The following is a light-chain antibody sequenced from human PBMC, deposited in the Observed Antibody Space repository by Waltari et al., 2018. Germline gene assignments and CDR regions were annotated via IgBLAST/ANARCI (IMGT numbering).Light chain of an antibody. J-gene: IGLJ3*02. CDR1: SGSVSTSYY. CDR3: VLYMGSDIKV. Sequence: QTVVTQEPSFSVSPGGTVTLTCGLSSGSVSTSYYPSWYQQTPGQAPRTLIYSTNTRSSGVPDRFSGSILGSKAALTITGAQADDESDYYCVLYMGSDIKVFGGGTKLTVL. V-gene: IGLV8-61*01. CDR2: STN.